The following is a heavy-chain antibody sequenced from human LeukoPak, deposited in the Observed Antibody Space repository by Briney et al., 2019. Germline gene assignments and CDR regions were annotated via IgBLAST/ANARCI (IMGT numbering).Heavy chain of an antibody. J-gene: IGHJ6*02. V-gene: IGHV3-11*01. Sequence: PGGSLRLSCAASGFTFSDYYMSWIRQAPGKGLEWVSYISSSGSTIYYADSVKGRFTISRDNAKNSLYLQMNSLRAEDTAVYYCARDNGGSSAVQGYHYGMDVWGQGTTVTVSS. D-gene: IGHD6-6*01. CDR3: ARDNGGSSAVQGYHYGMDV. CDR2: ISSSGSTI. CDR1: GFTFSDYY.